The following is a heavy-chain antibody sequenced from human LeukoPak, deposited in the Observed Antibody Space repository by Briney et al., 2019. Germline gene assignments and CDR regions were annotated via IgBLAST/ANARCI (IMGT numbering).Heavy chain of an antibody. CDR2: ISSSGSTI. CDR1: GFTISSYE. D-gene: IGHD6-19*01. Sequence: GSLTLSCAASGFTISSYEMIWVRQAPGKGLEWVSYISSSGSTIYYADSVKGRFTISRYNAKNSLYLQMNSLRAEDTAVYYCARGSTQYSSGWYGLDYWGQGTLVTVSS. V-gene: IGHV3-48*03. CDR3: ARGSTQYSSGWYGLDY. J-gene: IGHJ4*02.